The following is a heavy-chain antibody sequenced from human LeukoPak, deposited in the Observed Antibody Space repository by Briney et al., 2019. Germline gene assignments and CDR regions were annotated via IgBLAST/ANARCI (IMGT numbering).Heavy chain of an antibody. CDR1: GYTFTGYY. J-gene: IGHJ4*02. D-gene: IGHD3-16*01. CDR3: ARVSGWGHMYYFDY. V-gene: IGHV1-2*02. CDR2: INPNSGGT. Sequence: ASVKVSCKASGYTFTGYYMHWVRQAPGQGLEWMGWINPNSGGTNYAQKFQGRVTMTRDTSISTAYMELSRLRSDDTAVYYCARVSGWGHMYYFDYWGQGTLVAVSS.